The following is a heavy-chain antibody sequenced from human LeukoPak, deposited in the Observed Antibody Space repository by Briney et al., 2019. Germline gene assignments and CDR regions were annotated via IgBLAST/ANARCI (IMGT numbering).Heavy chain of an antibody. CDR2: IYYSGST. CDR3: ARVFVCSGGSCYPGAFDI. CDR1: GGSISSGDYY. Sequence: SQTLSLTCTVSGGSISSGDYYWSWIRQPPGKGLEWIGYIYYSGSTYYNPSLKSRVTISVDTSKNQFSLKLSSVTAADTAVYYCARVFVCSGGSCYPGAFDIWGQGTMVTVSS. J-gene: IGHJ3*02. D-gene: IGHD2-15*01. V-gene: IGHV4-30-4*01.